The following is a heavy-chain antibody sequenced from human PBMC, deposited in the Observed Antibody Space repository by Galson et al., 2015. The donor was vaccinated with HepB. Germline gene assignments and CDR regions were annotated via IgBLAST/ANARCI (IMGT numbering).Heavy chain of an antibody. V-gene: IGHV3-49*03. CDR2: IRHRGYGGPA. CDR1: GFTFGDYA. CDR3: TRESGGDSDY. Sequence: SLRLSCATSGFTFGDYAMSWFRQAPGKGLEWVGFIRHRGYGGPAEYAASVKARFSISRDDSESIAYLQMDSLKTDDTAVYYCTRESGGDSDYWGQGTLVTVSS. J-gene: IGHJ4*02. D-gene: IGHD2-21*01.